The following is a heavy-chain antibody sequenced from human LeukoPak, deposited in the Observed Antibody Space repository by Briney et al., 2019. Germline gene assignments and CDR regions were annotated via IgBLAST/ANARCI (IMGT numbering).Heavy chain of an antibody. D-gene: IGHD3-9*01. CDR2: IIPIFGTA. V-gene: IGHV1-69*06. J-gene: IGHJ5*02. CDR3: ARAGEYFDWLLSPNWFDP. CDR1: GGTFSSYA. Sequence: EASVMVSCKASGGTFSSYAISWVRQAPGQGLEWMGGIIPIFGTANYAQKFQGRVTITAGKSTSTAYMELSSLRSEDTAVYYCARAGEYFDWLLSPNWFDPWGQGTLVTVSS.